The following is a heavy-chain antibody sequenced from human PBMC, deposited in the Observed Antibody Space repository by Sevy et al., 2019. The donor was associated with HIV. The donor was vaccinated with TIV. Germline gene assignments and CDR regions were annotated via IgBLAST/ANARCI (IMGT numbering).Heavy chain of an antibody. V-gene: IGHV3-30*03. CDR2: TSYDGSHK. CDR3: ARGENNDEFFQY. D-gene: IGHD1-26*01. J-gene: IGHJ1*01. Sequence: GGSLRLSCAASGFTFNNYSMNWVRQAPGKGLEWVAVTSYDGSHKYYADSVKGRFTVSRDNSRNILSLEMSSLRRDDTAVYYCARGENNDEFFQYWGQGTLVTVSS. CDR1: GFTFNNYS.